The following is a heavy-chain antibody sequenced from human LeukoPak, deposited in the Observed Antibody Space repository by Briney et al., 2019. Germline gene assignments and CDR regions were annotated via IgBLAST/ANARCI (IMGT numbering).Heavy chain of an antibody. J-gene: IGHJ4*02. CDR1: GGSISSYY. CDR2: IYYSWST. D-gene: IGHD5-12*01. V-gene: IGHV4-59*01. CDR3: ARAGYSGYDYDY. Sequence: PSETLSLTCTVSGGSISSYYWSWIRQPPGKGLEWIGYIYYSWSTNYNPSLKSRVTISVDTSKNQFSLKLSSVTAADTAVYYCARAGYSGYDYDYWGQGTLVTVSS.